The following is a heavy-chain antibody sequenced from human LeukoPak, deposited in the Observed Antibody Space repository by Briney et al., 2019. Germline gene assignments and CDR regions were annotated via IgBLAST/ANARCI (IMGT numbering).Heavy chain of an antibody. V-gene: IGHV4-4*02. CDR1: GGSISSSNW. J-gene: IGHJ4*02. CDR3: ASVTAIRYYFDY. CDR2: IYHSGST. D-gene: IGHD2-21*02. Sequence: PSETLSLTCAVSGGSISSSNWWSWVRQPPGKGLEWIGEIYHSGSTNYNPSLKSRVAISVDKSKNQFSLKLSSVTAADTAVYYCASVTAIRYYFDYWGQGTLVTVSS.